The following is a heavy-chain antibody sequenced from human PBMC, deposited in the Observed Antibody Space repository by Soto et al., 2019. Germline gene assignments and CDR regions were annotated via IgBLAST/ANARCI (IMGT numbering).Heavy chain of an antibody. V-gene: IGHV1-18*01. CDR2: ISAYNGNT. D-gene: IGHD6-13*01. J-gene: IGHJ4*02. CDR1: GYTFTSYG. Sequence: QVQLVQSGAEVKKPGASVKVSCKASGYTFTSYGISWVRQAPGQGLEWMGWISAYNGNTNYAQKLQGRVTMTTDTSPSTAYMELRSLRSDATALYYSARDRAQAGPFDYWGQGTLATVSS. CDR3: ARDRAQAGPFDY.